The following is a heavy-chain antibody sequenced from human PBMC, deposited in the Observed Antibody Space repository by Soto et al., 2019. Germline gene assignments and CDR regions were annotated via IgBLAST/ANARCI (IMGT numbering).Heavy chain of an antibody. Sequence: GGSLRLSCAASGFTFSSYWMSWVRQAPGKGLEWVANIKQDGSEKYYVDSVKGRFTISRDNAKNSLYLQMNSLRAEDTAVYYCARDADVLLWFGELPLFDYWGQGTLVTVSS. J-gene: IGHJ4*02. V-gene: IGHV3-7*01. D-gene: IGHD3-10*01. CDR2: IKQDGSEK. CDR1: GFTFSSYW. CDR3: ARDADVLLWFGELPLFDY.